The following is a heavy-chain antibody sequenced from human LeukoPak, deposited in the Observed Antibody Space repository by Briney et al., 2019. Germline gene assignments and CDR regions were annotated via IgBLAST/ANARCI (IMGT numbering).Heavy chain of an antibody. J-gene: IGHJ4*02. CDR1: GFTFSNYA. Sequence: GGSLRLSCAASGFTFSNYAMSWVRQAPGKGLEWVSTIGGSGAATYCADSVKGRFTVSRDNSKNTLYLQMNSLRAEDTAVYHCARRPMRRHLDFWGQGTLVTVSS. CDR3: ARRPMRRHLDF. CDR2: IGGSGAAT. D-gene: IGHD6-25*01. V-gene: IGHV3-23*01.